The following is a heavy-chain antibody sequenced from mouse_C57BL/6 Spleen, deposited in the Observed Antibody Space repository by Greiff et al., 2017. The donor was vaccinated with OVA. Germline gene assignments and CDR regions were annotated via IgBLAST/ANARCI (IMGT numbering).Heavy chain of an antibody. CDR2: ISSGGDYI. CDR1: GFTFSSYA. D-gene: IGHD2-1*01. Sequence: EVKLVESGAGLVKPGGSLKLSCAASGFTFSSYAMSWVRQTPEKRLEWVAYISSGGDYIYYADTVKGRFTISRDNARNTLYLQMSSLKSEDTAMYYCTREVYYGNLYYAMDYWGQGTSVTVSS. J-gene: IGHJ4*01. V-gene: IGHV5-9-1*02. CDR3: TREVYYGNLYYAMDY.